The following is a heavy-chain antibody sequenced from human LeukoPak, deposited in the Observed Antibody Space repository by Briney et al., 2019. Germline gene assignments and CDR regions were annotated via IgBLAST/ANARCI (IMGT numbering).Heavy chain of an antibody. CDR3: ATGPQFYYYYMDV. J-gene: IGHJ6*03. CDR1: GGSISSYY. CDR2: IYYSGST. Sequence: SETLSLTCTVSGGSISSYYWSWIRQPPGKGLEWIGYIYYSGSTNYNPSPKSRVTISVDTSKNQCSLKLSSVTAADTAVYYCATGPQFYYYYMDVWGKGTTVTVSS. V-gene: IGHV4-59*01.